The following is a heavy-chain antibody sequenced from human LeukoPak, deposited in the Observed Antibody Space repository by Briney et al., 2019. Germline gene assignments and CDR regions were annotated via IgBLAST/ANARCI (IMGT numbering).Heavy chain of an antibody. CDR1: GFTFSSYS. J-gene: IGHJ6*01. D-gene: IGHD3-16*01. V-gene: IGHV3-21*01. Sequence: GGSLRLSCAASGFTFSSYSMNWVRQAPGKGLEWVSSISSSSSYIYYADSVKGRFTISRDNAKNSLYLQMNSLRAEDTAVYYCARIPGEXRDYYXYGMXXXXQGTTVTVSS. CDR3: ARIPGEXRDYYXYGMXX. CDR2: ISSSSSYI.